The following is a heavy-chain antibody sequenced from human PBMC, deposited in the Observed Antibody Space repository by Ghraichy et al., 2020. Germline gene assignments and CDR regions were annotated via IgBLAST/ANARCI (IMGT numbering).Heavy chain of an antibody. V-gene: IGHV3-30*04. CDR1: GFTFSSYS. J-gene: IGHJ4*02. CDR3: ARDPIWAVTSTAGGYFDY. CDR2: ISHDGSNK. Sequence: GGSLRLSCAASGFTFSSYSMHWVRQAPGKGLEWVAVISHDGSNKYYADSVKGRFTISRDNSKNTLYLQMNSLRAEDTAVYYCARDPIWAVTSTAGGYFDYWGQGTLVTVSS. D-gene: IGHD4-11*01.